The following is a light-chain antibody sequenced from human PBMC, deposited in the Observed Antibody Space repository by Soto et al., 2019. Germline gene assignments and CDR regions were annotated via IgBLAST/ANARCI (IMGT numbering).Light chain of an antibody. Sequence: DIQMTQSPSSLSASVGDRVTITCRASQSISSSFNWYQHKSGEAPKLLSYAATSYQSGVPSRCSGSGSGTDFTLTISMLQPEDSATYYCQESYSAITFGQGTRREIK. CDR3: QESYSAIT. CDR1: QSISSS. CDR2: AAT. J-gene: IGKJ5*01. V-gene: IGKV1-39*01.